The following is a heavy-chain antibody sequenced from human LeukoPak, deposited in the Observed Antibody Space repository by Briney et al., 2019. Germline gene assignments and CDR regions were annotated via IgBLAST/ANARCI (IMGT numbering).Heavy chain of an antibody. CDR3: ARRAAYTPNWFDP. Sequence: ASVKVSCKASGYTFTSYDINWVRQATGQGLEWMGWMNPNSGNTGYAQKFQGRVTMTRNTSISTAYMELSSLRSEDTAVYYCARRAAYTPNWFDPWGQGTLVTVSS. V-gene: IGHV1-8*01. CDR1: GYTFTSYD. CDR2: MNPNSGNT. J-gene: IGHJ5*02. D-gene: IGHD2-15*01.